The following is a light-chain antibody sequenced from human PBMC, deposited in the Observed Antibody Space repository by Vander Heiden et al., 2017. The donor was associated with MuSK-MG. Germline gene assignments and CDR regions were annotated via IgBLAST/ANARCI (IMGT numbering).Light chain of an antibody. CDR2: DDS. J-gene: IGLJ2*01. CDR3: QVWDSSSDHVL. CDR1: NIGSKT. Sequence: SYVLTQLPSVSVATGQTARITCGGNNIGSKTVHWYQQKPGQAPSLVVYDDSDRPSGIPERFSGSNSGNTATLTISRVEAGDEADYYCQVWDSSSDHVLFGGGTKLTVL. V-gene: IGLV3-21*02.